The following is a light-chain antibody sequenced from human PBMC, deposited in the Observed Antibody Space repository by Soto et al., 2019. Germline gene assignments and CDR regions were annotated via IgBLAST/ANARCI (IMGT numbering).Light chain of an antibody. Sequence: QSVLTQSPSASASLGASVKLTCTLSSGHSSYAIAWHQQQPEKGPRYLMKLNSDGSHTKGDGIPDRFSGSSSGAERYLTISSLQSEDEADYYCHTWGTGIQVFGGGTQLTVL. V-gene: IGLV4-69*01. CDR3: HTWGTGIQV. CDR1: SGHSSYA. CDR2: LNSDGSH. J-gene: IGLJ2*01.